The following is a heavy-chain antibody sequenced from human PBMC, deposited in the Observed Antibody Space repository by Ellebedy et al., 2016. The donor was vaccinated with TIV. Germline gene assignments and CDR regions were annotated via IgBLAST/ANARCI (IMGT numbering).Heavy chain of an antibody. Sequence: GGSLRLXXAASGFSFSTYAMSWVRQAPGKGLEWVSTISGSGDKTYSADSVKGRFTISRDNSKITLYLQMNSLRAEDTAVYYCAKGYCHSGVCYWDYWGQGTLVTVSS. V-gene: IGHV3-23*01. D-gene: IGHD2-8*01. J-gene: IGHJ4*02. CDR2: ISGSGDKT. CDR1: GFSFSTYA. CDR3: AKGYCHSGVCYWDY.